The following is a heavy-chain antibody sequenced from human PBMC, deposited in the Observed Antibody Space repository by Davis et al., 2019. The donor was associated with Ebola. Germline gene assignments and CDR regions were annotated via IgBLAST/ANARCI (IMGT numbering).Heavy chain of an antibody. D-gene: IGHD2-2*01. J-gene: IGHJ4*02. CDR1: GVSIIDHY. Sequence: PGGSLRLSCTVSGVSIIDHYWSCIRQSPGKGLEWIGYIDYRGRSTYKPSLRSRITMSVDTSKNQFSLKLKSITAADTAVYYCARGGSPAMLKGVDEWGQGTLVTVAS. CDR2: IDYRGRS. V-gene: IGHV4-59*11. CDR3: ARGGSPAMLKGVDE.